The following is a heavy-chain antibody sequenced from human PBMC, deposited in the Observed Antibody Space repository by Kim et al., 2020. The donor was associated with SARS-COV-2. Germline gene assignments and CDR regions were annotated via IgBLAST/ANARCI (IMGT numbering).Heavy chain of an antibody. J-gene: IGHJ1*01. CDR2: IRDNGGST. CDR3: AKVSSGSSGWFEYFHH. D-gene: IGHD6-19*01. Sequence: GGSLRLSCAASGFTFNNYAMSWVRQAPGKGLEWVAGIRDNGGSTKYPDSVKGRFSISRDNSKNTLYLQMDSLRAEDTAVYYCAKVSSGSSGWFEYFHHWGQGTLVTVSS. V-gene: IGHV3-23*01. CDR1: GFTFNNYA.